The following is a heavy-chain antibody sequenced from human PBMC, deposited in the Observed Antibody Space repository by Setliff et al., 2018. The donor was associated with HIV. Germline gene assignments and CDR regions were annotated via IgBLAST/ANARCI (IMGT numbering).Heavy chain of an antibody. CDR1: EGYSFTTYG. V-gene: IGHV1-18*01. CDR2: ISVYNGQT. Sequence: GASVKVSCKVRDRVSEGYSFTTYGISWVRQAPGQGLEWVGWISVYNGQTLYAQKVQDRITVTMDIPKDTAYMELRGLTPDDTAVYYCARGHHFYWYFDLWGPGTLVTVSS. CDR3: ARGHHFYWYFDL. J-gene: IGHJ2*01.